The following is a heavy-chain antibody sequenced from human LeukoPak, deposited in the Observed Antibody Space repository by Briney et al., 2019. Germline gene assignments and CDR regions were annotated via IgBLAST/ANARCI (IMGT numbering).Heavy chain of an antibody. J-gene: IGHJ5*02. V-gene: IGHV3-7*01. CDR2: IKQDGSEK. CDR1: GFTFSSYW. D-gene: IGHD3-9*01. Sequence: GGSLRLSCAASGFTFSSYWMSWVRQAPGKGLEWVANIKQDGSEKYYVDSVKGRFTISRDNAKNSLYLQMNSLRAEDTAVYYCARVGYDILTGYRFDPWGQGTLVTVSS. CDR3: ARVGYDILTGYRFDP.